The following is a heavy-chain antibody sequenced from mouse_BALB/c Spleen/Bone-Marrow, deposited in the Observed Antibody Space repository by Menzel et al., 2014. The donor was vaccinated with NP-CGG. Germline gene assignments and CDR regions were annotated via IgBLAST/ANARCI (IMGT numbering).Heavy chain of an antibody. Sequence: EVQRVESGGDLVKPGGSLKLSCAASGFTFSSYGMSWVRQTPDKGLEWVATISSGGSYTYYPDSVKGRFTISRDNAKNTLYLQMSSLKSEDTAMYYCARQGPYGNYGGFAYWGQGTLVTVSA. CDR1: GFTFSSYG. CDR2: ISSGGSYT. D-gene: IGHD2-10*02. CDR3: ARQGPYGNYGGFAY. V-gene: IGHV5-6*01. J-gene: IGHJ3*01.